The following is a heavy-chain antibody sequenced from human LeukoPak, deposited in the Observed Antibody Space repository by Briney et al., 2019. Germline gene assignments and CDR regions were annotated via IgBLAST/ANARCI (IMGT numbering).Heavy chain of an antibody. D-gene: IGHD3-10*01. J-gene: IGHJ6*03. CDR2: IKPNSGGT. Sequence: ASVKVSCKASGYSFADYYMHWVRQAPGQALEWMGWIKPNSGGTRSAQKFQGRVTMTRDTSISTAYMELSRLRSDDTAVYYCARCVGIYYMDVWGKGTTVTVSS. CDR1: GYSFADYY. CDR3: ARCVGIYYMDV. V-gene: IGHV1-2*02.